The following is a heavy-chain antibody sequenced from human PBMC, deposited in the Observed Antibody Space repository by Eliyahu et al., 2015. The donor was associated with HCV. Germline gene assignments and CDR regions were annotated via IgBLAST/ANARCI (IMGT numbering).Heavy chain of an antibody. CDR3: ARQEGYETNLRMDV. V-gene: IGHV5-51*01. Sequence: EVQLVQSGAEVKKPGESLKISCKGSGYXFTSXXSGWXRXMPGKGLEWMGIIYPGDADTRYSPSFQGQVTISADKSFSTAYLQWSSLKASDTAMYYCARQEGYETNLRMDVWGQGTTVTVSS. CDR1: GYXFTSXX. D-gene: IGHD3-3*01. CDR2: IYPGDADT. J-gene: IGHJ6*02.